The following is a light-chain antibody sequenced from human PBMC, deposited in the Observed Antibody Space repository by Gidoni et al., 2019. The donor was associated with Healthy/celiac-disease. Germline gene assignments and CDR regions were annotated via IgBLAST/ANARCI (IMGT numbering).Light chain of an antibody. Sequence: PRPPARSTCHGDKLGDKYACWSQQKPGQSPELVIYHDSKRPSGIPERFSGSNSGNKATLTISGPQAMDEADYYCQAWDSSTAVFGGGTKLTVL. CDR3: QAWDSSTAV. V-gene: IGLV3-1*01. CDR1: KLGDKY. J-gene: IGLJ2*01. CDR2: HDS.